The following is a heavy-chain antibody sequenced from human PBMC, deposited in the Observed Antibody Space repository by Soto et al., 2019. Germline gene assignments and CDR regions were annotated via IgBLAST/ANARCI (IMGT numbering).Heavy chain of an antibody. D-gene: IGHD2-21*02. CDR1: GFTFTGHY. CDR2: INPNSGGT. V-gene: IGHV1-2*02. Sequence: ASVKVSCKASGFTFTGHYIHCVRQAPGQGLEWMGWINPNSGGTSYAQKFQGRVTMTRDTSTSTAYMELRSLRSDDTAVYYCARDILAYCGGDCSTNPPTVLDYWGQGTLVTVSS. CDR3: ARDILAYCGGDCSTNPPTVLDY. J-gene: IGHJ4*02.